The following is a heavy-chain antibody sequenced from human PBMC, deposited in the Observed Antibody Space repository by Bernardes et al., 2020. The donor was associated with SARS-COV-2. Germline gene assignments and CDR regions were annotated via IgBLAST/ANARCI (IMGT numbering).Heavy chain of an antibody. Sequence: GGSLRLSCAASGFTVSWNYMSWVRQAPGKGLEWVSVIYSGDYTNYADSVKGRFTISRDNSKNTVYLQMNSLRVEDTAVYYCAGGAYGANSGYDYWGQGTLVTVSS. CDR1: GFTVSWNY. D-gene: IGHD4-17*01. J-gene: IGHJ4*02. CDR2: IYSGDYT. CDR3: AGGAYGANSGYDY. V-gene: IGHV3-53*01.